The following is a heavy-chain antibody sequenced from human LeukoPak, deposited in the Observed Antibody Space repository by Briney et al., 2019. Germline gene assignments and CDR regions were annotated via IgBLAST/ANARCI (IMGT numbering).Heavy chain of an antibody. J-gene: IGHJ4*02. CDR1: GFTFSSYW. CDR3: ARVGYYYHY. D-gene: IGHD3-22*01. Sequence: GGSLRLSCAASGFTFSSYWMSWVRQAPGKGLEWVATIKQDRSEKDFVDSVKGRFTISRDNAKNSLYLQMNSLRAEDTALYYCARVGYYYHYWGQGTLVTVSS. CDR2: IKQDRSEK. V-gene: IGHV3-7*01.